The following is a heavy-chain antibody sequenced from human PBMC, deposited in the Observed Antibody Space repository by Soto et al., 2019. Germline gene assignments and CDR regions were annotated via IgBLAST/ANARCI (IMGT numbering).Heavy chain of an antibody. CDR3: ARVVGIDDILTQVYYYYMDV. D-gene: IGHD3-9*01. CDR1: GFTFSSYA. J-gene: IGHJ6*03. CDR2: ISSNGGST. V-gene: IGHV3-64*01. Sequence: GGSLRLSCAASGFTFSSYAMHWVRQAPGKGLEYVSAISSNGGSTYYANSVKGRFTISRDNSKNTLYLQMGSLRAEDMAVYYCARVVGIDDILTQVYYYYMDVWGKGTTVTVSS.